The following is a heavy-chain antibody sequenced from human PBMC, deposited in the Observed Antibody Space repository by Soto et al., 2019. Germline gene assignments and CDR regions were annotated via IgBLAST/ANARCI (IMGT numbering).Heavy chain of an antibody. Sequence: QVQLVQSGAEVKKPGSSVKVSCKASGGTFSSYAISWVRQAPGQGLERMGGIIPIFGTANYAQKFQGRVTITADKSTSTAYMELSSLRSEDTAVYYCARERWIAVAGNWYFDLWGRGTLVTVSS. D-gene: IGHD6-19*01. CDR1: GGTFSSYA. CDR2: IIPIFGTA. J-gene: IGHJ2*01. CDR3: ARERWIAVAGNWYFDL. V-gene: IGHV1-69*06.